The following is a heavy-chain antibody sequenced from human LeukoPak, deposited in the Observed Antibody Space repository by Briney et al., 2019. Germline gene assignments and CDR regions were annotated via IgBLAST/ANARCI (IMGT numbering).Heavy chain of an antibody. D-gene: IGHD2-2*01. CDR2: ISGSGGST. CDR1: GFTFSSYA. V-gene: IGHV3-23*01. CDR3: AKAIGYCSSTSCLGGDFDY. J-gene: IGHJ4*02. Sequence: GGSVRLSCAASGFTFSSYAMSWVRQAPGKGLEWVSAISGSGGSTYYADSVKGRFTISRDNSKNTLYLQMNSLRAEDTAVYYCAKAIGYCSSTSCLGGDFDYWGQGTLVTVSS.